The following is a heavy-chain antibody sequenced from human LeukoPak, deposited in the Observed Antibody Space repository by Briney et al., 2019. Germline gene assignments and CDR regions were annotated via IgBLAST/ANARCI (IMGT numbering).Heavy chain of an antibody. J-gene: IGHJ4*02. Sequence: PGGSLRLSCAASGFAFSSYSMNWVRQAPGKGLEWVSSISSSSSYIYHADSVKGRFTISRDNAKNSLYLQMNSLRAEDTAVYYCARDRHHRFGELFPWGQGTRVTVSS. V-gene: IGHV3-21*01. CDR3: ARDRHHRFGELFP. D-gene: IGHD3-10*01. CDR1: GFAFSSYS. CDR2: ISSSSSYI.